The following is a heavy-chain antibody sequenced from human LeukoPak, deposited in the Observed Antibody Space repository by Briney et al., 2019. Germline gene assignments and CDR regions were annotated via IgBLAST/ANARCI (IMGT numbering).Heavy chain of an antibody. CDR2: IYYSGTT. CDR3: ARVSVTLFGAVIILNAFDV. CDR1: GGSISNYY. Sequence: PSETLSLTCTVSGGSISNYYWNWIRQPPGKGQEWIGYIYYSGTTNYNPSLKSRVSMSVDTSKNQFSLKLSSVTAADTAVYYCARVSVTLFGAVIILNAFDVWGQGTMVTVSS. V-gene: IGHV4-59*01. J-gene: IGHJ3*01. D-gene: IGHD3-3*01.